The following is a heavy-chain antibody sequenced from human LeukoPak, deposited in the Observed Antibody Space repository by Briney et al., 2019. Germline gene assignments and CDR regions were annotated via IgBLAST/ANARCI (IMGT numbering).Heavy chain of an antibody. J-gene: IGHJ4*02. CDR2: RYYSGST. D-gene: IGHD2-2*01. V-gene: IGHV4-59*01. CDR1: GGSISSSY. CDR3: AREYCSSSSCYFDY. Sequence: SETLSLTCTVSGGSISSSYWSWIRQPPGKGLEWIGYRYYSGSTNYNPSLQSRVTISLDTSKNQFSLKLSSVTAADMAVYYCAREYCSSSSCYFDYWGQGTLVTASS.